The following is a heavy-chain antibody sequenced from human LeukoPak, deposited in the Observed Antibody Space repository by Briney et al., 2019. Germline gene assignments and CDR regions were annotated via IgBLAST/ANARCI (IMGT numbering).Heavy chain of an antibody. CDR2: ISSSGSTI. D-gene: IGHD6-13*01. Sequence: GGSLRLSCAASGFTFSRYEMNWVRQAPGKGLEWVSYISSSGSTIYYADSVKGRFTISRDNAKNSLYLQMNSLRAEDTAVYYCARDPHGYSSSSNWFDPWGQGTLVTVSS. J-gene: IGHJ5*02. CDR3: ARDPHGYSSSSNWFDP. V-gene: IGHV3-48*03. CDR1: GFTFSRYE.